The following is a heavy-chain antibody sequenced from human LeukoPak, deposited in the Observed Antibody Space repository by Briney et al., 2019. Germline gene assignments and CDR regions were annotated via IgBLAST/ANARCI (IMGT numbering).Heavy chain of an antibody. J-gene: IGHJ4*02. CDR1: GFTFSSYA. D-gene: IGHD1-26*01. CDR2: ISYDGSNK. CDR3: ARGPTPYLLSLFDY. V-gene: IGHV3-30-3*01. Sequence: GGSLRPSCAASGFTFSSYAMPWVRQAPGKGLEWVAVISYDGSNKYYADSVKGRFTISRDNSKNTLYLQMNSLRAEDTAVYYCARGPTPYLLSLFDYWGQGTLVTVSS.